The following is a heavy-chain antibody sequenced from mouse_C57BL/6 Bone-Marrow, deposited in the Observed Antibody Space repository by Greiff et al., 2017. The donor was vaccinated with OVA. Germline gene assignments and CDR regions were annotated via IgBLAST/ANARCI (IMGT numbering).Heavy chain of an antibody. CDR2: IWSGGST. J-gene: IGHJ3*01. Sequence: VKLMESGPGLVQPSQSLSITCTVSGFSLTSYGVHWVRQSPGKGLEWLGVIWSGGSTDYNAAFISRLSISKDNSKSQVFFKMNSLQADDTAIYYCASPWDWFAYWGQGTLVTVSA. D-gene: IGHD4-1*01. CDR1: GFSLTSYG. V-gene: IGHV2-2*01. CDR3: ASPWDWFAY.